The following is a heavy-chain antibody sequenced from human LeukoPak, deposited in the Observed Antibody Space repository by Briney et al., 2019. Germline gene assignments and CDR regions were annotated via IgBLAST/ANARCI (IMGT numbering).Heavy chain of an antibody. Sequence: PGGSLRLSCAASGFTFSSYWMHWVRQAPGKGLVWVSRINSDGSSTSYADSVKGRFTISRDNSKNTLYLQMNSLRAEDTAVYYCANGGPFGHYGSGSVKFDYWGQGTLVTVSS. CDR3: ANGGPFGHYGSGSVKFDY. J-gene: IGHJ4*02. CDR1: GFTFSSYW. D-gene: IGHD3-10*01. CDR2: INSDGSST. V-gene: IGHV3-74*01.